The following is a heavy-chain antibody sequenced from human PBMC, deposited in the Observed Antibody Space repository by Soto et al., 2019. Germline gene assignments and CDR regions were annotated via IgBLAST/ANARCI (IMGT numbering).Heavy chain of an antibody. CDR3: ARDYYDSSSSFDY. Sequence: QVQLVESGGGVVQPGRSLRLSCAASGFTFSSYAMHWVRQAPGKGLEWVAVISYDGSKKYYADSVKGRFTISRDNSKNTLYLQMNSLRAEDTAVYYCARDYYDSSSSFDYWGQGTLVTVSS. CDR2: ISYDGSKK. CDR1: GFTFSSYA. J-gene: IGHJ4*02. D-gene: IGHD3-22*01. V-gene: IGHV3-30-3*01.